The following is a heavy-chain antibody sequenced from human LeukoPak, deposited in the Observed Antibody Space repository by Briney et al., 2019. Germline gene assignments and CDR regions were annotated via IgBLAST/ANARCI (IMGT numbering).Heavy chain of an antibody. CDR2: IYYSGST. D-gene: IGHD4/OR15-4a*01. CDR1: GVSISSSSYC. V-gene: IGHV4-39*01. Sequence: SETLSLTCTVSGVSISSSSYCWGWLRQPPGKGLEWIGSIYYSGSTYYNPSLKSRVTISVDTSKNQFSLKLSSVTAADTAVYYCARGLVRSPPGIWGQGTMVTASS. J-gene: IGHJ3*02. CDR3: ARGLVRSPPGI.